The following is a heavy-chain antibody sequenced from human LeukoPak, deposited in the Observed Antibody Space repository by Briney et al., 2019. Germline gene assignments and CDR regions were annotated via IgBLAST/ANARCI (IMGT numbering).Heavy chain of an antibody. V-gene: IGHV4-39*01. CDR3: ARTMSRDGYQDAFDI. CDR1: GGSISSSSYY. D-gene: IGHD5-24*01. J-gene: IGHJ3*02. CDR2: IYYSGST. Sequence: SETLSLTCTVSGGSISSSSYYWGWIRQPPGKGLEWIGSIYYSGSTYYNPSLKSRVTISVDTSKNQFSLKLSSVTAADTAVYYCARTMSRDGYQDAFDIWGQGTMVTVSS.